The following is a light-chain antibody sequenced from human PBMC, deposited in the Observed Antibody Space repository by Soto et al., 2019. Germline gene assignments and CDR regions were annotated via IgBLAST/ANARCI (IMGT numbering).Light chain of an antibody. V-gene: IGLV2-14*01. CDR2: DVS. CDR1: SSDVGGYNY. Sequence: QSVLTQPASVSGSPGQSITVSCTGTSSDVGGYNYVSWYQQHPGKAPKLMIYDVSNRPSGVSNRFSGSKSGNTASLTISGPQAEDEADYYCRSYTSSSTLVFGTGNMVTV. J-gene: IGLJ1*01. CDR3: RSYTSSSTLV.